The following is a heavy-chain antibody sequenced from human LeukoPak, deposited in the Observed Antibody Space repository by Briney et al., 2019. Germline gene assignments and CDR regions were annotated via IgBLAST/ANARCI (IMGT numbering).Heavy chain of an antibody. D-gene: IGHD3-10*01. Sequence: SETLSLTCTVSGGSISSSDYYWGWIRQPPGKGLEWIGYIYYSGNTNHNPSLKSRVTISVDTSKNQFSLSLNSVTAADTAVYYCARTITIRGLIFDYWGQGTLVTVSS. CDR2: IYYSGNT. CDR1: GGSISSSDYY. V-gene: IGHV4-61*05. J-gene: IGHJ4*02. CDR3: ARTITIRGLIFDY.